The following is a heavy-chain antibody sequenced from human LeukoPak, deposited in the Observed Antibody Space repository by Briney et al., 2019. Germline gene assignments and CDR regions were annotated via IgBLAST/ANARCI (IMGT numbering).Heavy chain of an antibody. CDR1: GFTFSSYA. CDR3: ARDLTPYRPPFDY. D-gene: IGHD1-14*01. Sequence: GRSLRLSCAASGFTFSSYAMHWVRQAPGKGLEWVGVISYDGSNKYYADSVNGRFTISRDNSKNTLYLQMNSLRAEDTAVHYCARDLTPYRPPFDYWGQGTLVTVSS. J-gene: IGHJ4*02. V-gene: IGHV3-30-3*01. CDR2: ISYDGSNK.